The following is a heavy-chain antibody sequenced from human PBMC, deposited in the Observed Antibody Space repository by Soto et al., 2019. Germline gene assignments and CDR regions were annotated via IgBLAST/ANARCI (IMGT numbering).Heavy chain of an antibody. CDR3: ARPKGSYSSGYYYFDY. CDR1: GGTFSTYA. Sequence: SVKVSCKTSGGTFSTYAIYWVRQAPGQGLEWKGAIIPLFGTADYAQKFQGRVTITADESTSTASMELSSLRSEDTAVYYCARPKGSYSSGYYYFDYWGQGTLVTVSS. CDR2: IIPLFGTA. J-gene: IGHJ4*02. D-gene: IGHD6-19*01. V-gene: IGHV1-69*13.